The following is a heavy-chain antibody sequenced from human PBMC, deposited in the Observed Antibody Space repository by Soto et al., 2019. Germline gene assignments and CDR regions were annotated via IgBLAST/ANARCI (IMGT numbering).Heavy chain of an antibody. Sequence: ASVKVSFKTSGYTFTDYGISWVRQAPGQGLEWMGWTSTAHADIGYAQKFQGRVTMTKDTSTSTSFMELRSLRSDDTAIYYCARDLAYIREYWGQRTQVTVSS. CDR2: TSTAHADI. CDR3: ARDLAYIREY. D-gene: IGHD3-10*01. CDR1: GYTFTDYG. J-gene: IGHJ4*02. V-gene: IGHV1-18*01.